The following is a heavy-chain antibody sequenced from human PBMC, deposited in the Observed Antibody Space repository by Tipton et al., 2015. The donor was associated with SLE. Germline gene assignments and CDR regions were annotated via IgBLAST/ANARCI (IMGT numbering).Heavy chain of an antibody. CDR2: IYHSGRT. D-gene: IGHD4-23*01. CDR3: ARPGIGGKDY. CDR1: DYSISSGYY. J-gene: IGHJ4*02. Sequence: TLSLTCAVSDYSISSGYYWGWIRQPPGKGLEWIGSIYHSGRTYYNPSLKSRVTISVDTSKSQFSLKLSSVTAADTAVYYCARPGIGGKDYWGQGTLVTVSS. V-gene: IGHV4-38-2*01.